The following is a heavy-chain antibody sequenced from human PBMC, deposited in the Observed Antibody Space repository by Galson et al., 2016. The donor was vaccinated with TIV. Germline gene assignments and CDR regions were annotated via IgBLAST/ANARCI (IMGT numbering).Heavy chain of an antibody. D-gene: IGHD2-2*01. CDR3: ARDRGYCSSTSCYVSDY. Sequence: SETLSLTCTVSGYSISNDYYWGWLRQPPGNGLEWIGSISHSGSTYYNPSFESRVSISIDTSKNQFSLKLSSVTAAETAVYYCARDRGYCSSTSCYVSDYWGPGTLVTVSS. V-gene: IGHV4-38-2*02. J-gene: IGHJ4*02. CDR2: ISHSGST. CDR1: GYSISNDYY.